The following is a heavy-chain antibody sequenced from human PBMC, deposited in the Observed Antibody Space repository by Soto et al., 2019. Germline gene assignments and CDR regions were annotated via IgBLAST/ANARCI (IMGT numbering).Heavy chain of an antibody. CDR2: INHSGST. Sequence: SETLSLTCAVYGGSFSGYYWSWIRQPPGKGLEWIGEINHSGSTNYNPSLKSRVTISVDTSKNQFSLKLSSVTAADTAVYYCARERYYDFWSGLPSTHAFDIWGQGTMVTVSS. CDR3: ARERYYDFWSGLPSTHAFDI. D-gene: IGHD3-3*01. V-gene: IGHV4-34*01. J-gene: IGHJ3*02. CDR1: GGSFSGYY.